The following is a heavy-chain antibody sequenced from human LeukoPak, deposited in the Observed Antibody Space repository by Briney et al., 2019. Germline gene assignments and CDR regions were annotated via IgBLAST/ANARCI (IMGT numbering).Heavy chain of an antibody. CDR3: ARGNSITMVRGVKVGDY. CDR2: ISAYNGNT. V-gene: IGHV1-18*01. J-gene: IGHJ4*02. Sequence: ASVKVSCKASGYTFTSYGISWVRQAPGQGLEWMGWISAYNGNTNYAQKLQGRVTMTTDTSTSTAYMELRSLRSDDTAVYYCARGNSITMVRGVKVGDYWVQGTLVTVSS. CDR1: GYTFTSYG. D-gene: IGHD3-10*01.